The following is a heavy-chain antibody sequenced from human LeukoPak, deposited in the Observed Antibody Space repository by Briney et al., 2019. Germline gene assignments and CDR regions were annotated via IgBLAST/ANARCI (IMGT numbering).Heavy chain of an antibody. CDR3: ATDPYYDFWSGYVY. CDR2: ISGSGVTT. J-gene: IGHJ4*02. V-gene: IGHV3-23*01. Sequence: GGSLRLSCAASGFTFSSYAMSWVRQAPGKGLEWVSAISGSGVTTHYAGSVKGRFSISRDNSKNTLYLQMNSLRAEDTAVYYCATDPYYDFWSGYVYWGQGTLVTVSS. D-gene: IGHD3-3*01. CDR1: GFTFSSYA.